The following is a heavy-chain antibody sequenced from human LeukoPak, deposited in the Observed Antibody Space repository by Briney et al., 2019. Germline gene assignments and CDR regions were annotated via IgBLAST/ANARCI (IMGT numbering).Heavy chain of an antibody. CDR3: AKDRPNYYGSNGHYYRRDGDY. J-gene: IGHJ4*02. CDR1: GFTFSSYA. D-gene: IGHD3-22*01. V-gene: IGHV3-23*01. Sequence: PGGSLRLSCAASGFTFSSYAMSWVRQSTGKGLEWVSSTSGDGGATYYSNSVKGRFTISRDNSRNTLYLQMNSLRAEDTAVYYCAKDRPNYYGSNGHYYRRDGDYWGQGTLVTVS. CDR2: TSGDGGAT.